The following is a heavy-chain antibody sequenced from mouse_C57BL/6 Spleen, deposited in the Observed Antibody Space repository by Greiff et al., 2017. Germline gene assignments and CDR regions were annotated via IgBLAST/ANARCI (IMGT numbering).Heavy chain of an antibody. Sequence: VQLQQSGAELVRPGASVTLSCKASGYTFTDYEMHWVKQSPVHGLEWIGAIDPETGGTAYNQKFKGKAILTADKSSSTAYMELRSLTSEDSAVYYGKRYGYDNDWGQGTTLTVSS. J-gene: IGHJ2*01. D-gene: IGHD2-2*01. CDR2: IDPETGGT. CDR1: GYTFTDYE. CDR3: KRYGYDND. V-gene: IGHV1-15*01.